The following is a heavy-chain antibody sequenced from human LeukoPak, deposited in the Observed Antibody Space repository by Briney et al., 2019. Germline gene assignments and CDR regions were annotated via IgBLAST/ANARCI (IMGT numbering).Heavy chain of an antibody. J-gene: IGHJ5*02. CDR1: GGTFSSYA. CDR3: ARDLRNSNWFDP. CDR2: IIPILGIA. Sequence: SVKVSCKASGGTFSSYAISWVRQAPGQGLEWMGRIIPILGIANYAQSFQGRVTITADKSTSTAYMELSSLISEDTAVYYCARDLRNSNWFDPWGQGTLVTVSS. D-gene: IGHD5-12*01. V-gene: IGHV1-69*04.